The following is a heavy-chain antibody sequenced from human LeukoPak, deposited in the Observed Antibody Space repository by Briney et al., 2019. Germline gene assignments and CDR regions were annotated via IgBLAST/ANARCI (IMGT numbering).Heavy chain of an antibody. Sequence: SVKVSCQASGGTFSSYAISWVRQAPGQGLEWMGGIIPIFGTANYAQKFQGRVTITTDESTSTAYMELSSLRSEDTAVYYCAIGYSSSTSCYTGDSGYFQHWGQGTLVTVSS. CDR2: IIPIFGTA. CDR1: GGTFSSYA. CDR3: AIGYSSSTSCYTGDSGYFQH. D-gene: IGHD2-2*02. V-gene: IGHV1-69*05. J-gene: IGHJ1*01.